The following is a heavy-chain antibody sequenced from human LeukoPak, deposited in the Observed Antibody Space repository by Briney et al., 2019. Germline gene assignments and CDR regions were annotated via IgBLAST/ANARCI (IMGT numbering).Heavy chain of an antibody. V-gene: IGHV3-30-3*01. CDR1: GFTFSSYA. D-gene: IGHD3-16*02. J-gene: IGHJ4*02. CDR2: ISYDGSNE. CDR3: ARDDYVWGSYRYTPFDY. Sequence: GGSLRLSCAASGFTFSSYAMHWVRQAPGKGLEWVAVISYDGSNEYYADSVKGRFTISRDNSKNTLYLQMNSLRAEDTAVYYCARDDYVWGSYRYTPFDYWGQGTLVTVSS.